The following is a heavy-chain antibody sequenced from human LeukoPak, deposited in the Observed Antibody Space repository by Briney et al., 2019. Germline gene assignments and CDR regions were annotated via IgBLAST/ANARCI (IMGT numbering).Heavy chain of an antibody. CDR2: INHSGST. CDR1: GGSFSGYY. CDR3: ARGRPFNDY. Sequence: PSETLSLTCAVYGGSFSGYYWSWIRQPPGKGLEWIGEINHSGSTNYNPSLKSRVTISVDTSKNQFSLKLSSVTAADTAVCYCARGRPFNDYWGQGTLVTVSS. J-gene: IGHJ4*02. V-gene: IGHV4-34*01. D-gene: IGHD2/OR15-2a*01.